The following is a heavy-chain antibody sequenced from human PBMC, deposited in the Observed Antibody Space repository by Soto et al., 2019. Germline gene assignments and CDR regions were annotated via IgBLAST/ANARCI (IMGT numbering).Heavy chain of an antibody. Sequence: PGGSLRLSCAASGFTFSSYAMHWVRQAPGKGLEWVAVISHDGSNKYYADSVKGRFTISRDNSKNTLYLQMNSLRAEDTAVYYCARGVPGYCSGGSCFNGFDPWGQGTLVTVSS. D-gene: IGHD2-15*01. CDR3: ARGVPGYCSGGSCFNGFDP. V-gene: IGHV3-30-3*01. J-gene: IGHJ5*02. CDR1: GFTFSSYA. CDR2: ISHDGSNK.